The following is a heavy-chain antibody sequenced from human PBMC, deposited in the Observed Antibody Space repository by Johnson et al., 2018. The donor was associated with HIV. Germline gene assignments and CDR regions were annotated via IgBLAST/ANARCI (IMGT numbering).Heavy chain of an antibody. V-gene: IGHV3-43D*03. J-gene: IGHJ3*02. CDR3: AKAEIYEGRFGDFAFDI. Sequence: VQLVESGGVVVQPGGSLRLSCEASGFTFDDYAMHWVRQPPGKGLEWVSLIRWDGATSHYAASVKGRFTISRDNNRDSLYLQMKSLRAEDTALYYCAKAEIYEGRFGDFAFDIWGRGTMVTVSS. CDR1: GFTFDDYA. CDR2: IRWDGATS. D-gene: IGHD3-10*01.